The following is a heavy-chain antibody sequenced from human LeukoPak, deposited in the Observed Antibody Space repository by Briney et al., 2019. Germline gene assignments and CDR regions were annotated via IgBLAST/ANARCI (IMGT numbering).Heavy chain of an antibody. V-gene: IGHV3-7*03. D-gene: IGHD6-19*01. J-gene: IGHJ4*02. CDR3: ASWGSVAGQRALDY. CDR1: GFTFSRYW. Sequence: PGGSPRLSCVASGFTFSRYWMTWVRQAPGKGLEWVATLIQDGGEKHYVDSVKGRFTISRDNAKNSVYLQMNSLRAEDTAVYYCASWGSVAGQRALDYWGQGTLVTVSS. CDR2: LIQDGGEK.